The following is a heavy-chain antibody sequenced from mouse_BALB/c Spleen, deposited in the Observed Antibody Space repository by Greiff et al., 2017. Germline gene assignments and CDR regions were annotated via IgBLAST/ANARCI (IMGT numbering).Heavy chain of an antibody. J-gene: IGHJ4*01. CDR1: GYTFTSYW. CDR2: INPSTGYT. D-gene: IGHD4-1*01. V-gene: IGHV1-7*01. CDR3: AHNWDGAMDY. Sequence: VQLQQSGAELAKPGASVKMSCKASGYTFTSYWMHWVKQRPGQGLEWIGYINPSTGYTEYNQKFKDKATLTADKSSSTAYMQLSSLTSEDSAVYYCAHNWDGAMDYWGQGISVTVSS.